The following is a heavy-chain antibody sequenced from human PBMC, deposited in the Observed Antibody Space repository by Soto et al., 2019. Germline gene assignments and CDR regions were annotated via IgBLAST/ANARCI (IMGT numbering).Heavy chain of an antibody. J-gene: IGHJ4*02. D-gene: IGHD2-15*01. Sequence: SETLSLTCAVYGGSFSGYYWSWIRQPPGKGLEWIGEINHSGSTNYNPSLKSRVTISVDTSKNQFSLKLSSVTAADTAVYYCANIHCSGGSCYSFDYWGQGTLVTVSS. CDR2: INHSGST. V-gene: IGHV4-34*01. CDR3: ANIHCSGGSCYSFDY. CDR1: GGSFSGYY.